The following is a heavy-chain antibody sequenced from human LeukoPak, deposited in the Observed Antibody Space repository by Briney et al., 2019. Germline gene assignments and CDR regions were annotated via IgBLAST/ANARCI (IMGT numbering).Heavy chain of an antibody. Sequence: SETLSLTCTVSGGSISSSSYYWGWICQPPGKGLEWIGEINHSGSTNYNPSLKSRVTISVDTSKNQFSLKLSSVTAADTAVYYCARAAKGGAFDIWGQGTMVTVSS. CDR1: GGSISSSSYY. CDR3: ARAAKGGAFDI. D-gene: IGHD3-16*01. V-gene: IGHV4-39*07. J-gene: IGHJ3*02. CDR2: INHSGST.